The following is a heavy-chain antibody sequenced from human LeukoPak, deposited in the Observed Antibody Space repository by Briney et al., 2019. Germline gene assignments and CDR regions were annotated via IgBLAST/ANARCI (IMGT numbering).Heavy chain of an antibody. D-gene: IGHD3-22*01. CDR2: ISRSSNYK. Sequence: GGSLRLSCEASGFTLSSYAMSWVRQAPGKGLEWVSSISRSSNYKYYADSVKGRFTISRDNAKNSLYLQMNSLRAEDTALYYCASSRYDSSGYYGIIGYWGQGTLVTVSS. V-gene: IGHV3-21*01. CDR1: GFTLSSYA. J-gene: IGHJ4*02. CDR3: ASSRYDSSGYYGIIGY.